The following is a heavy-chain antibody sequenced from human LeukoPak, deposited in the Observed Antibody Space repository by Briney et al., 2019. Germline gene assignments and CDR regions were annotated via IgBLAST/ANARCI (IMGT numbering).Heavy chain of an antibody. V-gene: IGHV3-30*02. D-gene: IGHD1-26*01. CDR3: AKGSDYDIDY. CDR1: GFTFSNYG. CDR2: IRYDGSNK. Sequence: PGGSLRLSCAASGFTFSNYGMHWVRQAPGKGLEWVAFIRYDGSNKYYADSVKGRFTISRDNSKNSLYLQMNSLRAEDTAVYYCAKGSDYDIDYWGQGTLVTVSS. J-gene: IGHJ4*02.